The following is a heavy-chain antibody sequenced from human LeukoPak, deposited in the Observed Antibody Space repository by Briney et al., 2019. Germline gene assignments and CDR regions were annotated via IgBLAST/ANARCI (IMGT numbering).Heavy chain of an antibody. CDR1: GGSISSYY. J-gene: IGHJ4*02. CDR3: ARQSIDHFDY. Sequence: SKTLSLTCTVSGGSISSYYWSWIRQPPGKGLEWIGYIYYSGSTNYNPSLKSRVTISVDTSKNQFSLKLSSVTAADTAVYYCARQSIDHFDYWGQGTLVTVSS. CDR2: IYYSGST. V-gene: IGHV4-59*08. D-gene: IGHD2-21*01.